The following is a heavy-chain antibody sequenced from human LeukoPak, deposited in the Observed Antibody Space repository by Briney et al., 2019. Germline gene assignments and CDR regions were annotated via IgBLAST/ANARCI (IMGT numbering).Heavy chain of an antibody. CDR3: AAYRFQH. V-gene: IGHV3-9*01. CDR1: GNYW. CDR2: VSWNSGSI. J-gene: IGHJ1*01. Sequence: PGGSLRLSCAASGNYWMHWVRQAPGKGLEWVSGVSWNSGSIGYADSVKGRFTISRDNAKNSLYLQMNSLRAEDTALNYCAAYRFQHWGQGTLVTASS.